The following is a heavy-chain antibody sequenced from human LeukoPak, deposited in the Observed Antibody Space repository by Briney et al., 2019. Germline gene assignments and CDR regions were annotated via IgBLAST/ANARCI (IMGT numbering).Heavy chain of an antibody. V-gene: IGHV3-33*01. J-gene: IGHJ4*02. Sequence: GGSLRLSCAASGFSFSSYGMHWVRQAPGKGLEWVAVIWYDGSNKYYADSVKGRFTISRDNSKNTLYLEMNSLRAEDTAVYYCARESYPYCGGDCYSYFDYWGQGTLVTVSS. CDR2: IWYDGSNK. CDR3: ARESYPYCGGDCYSYFDY. D-gene: IGHD2-21*02. CDR1: GFSFSSYG.